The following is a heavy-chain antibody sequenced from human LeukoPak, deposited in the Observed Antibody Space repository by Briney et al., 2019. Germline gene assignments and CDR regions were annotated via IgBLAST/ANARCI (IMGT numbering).Heavy chain of an antibody. CDR3: ARPSTSGYSSGWYLGAFDI. CDR2: ISGSGGST. J-gene: IGHJ3*02. CDR1: GFTFSSYA. D-gene: IGHD6-19*01. Sequence: GGSLRLSCAASGFTFSSYAMSWVRQAPGKGLEWVSAISGSGGSTYYADSVKGRFTISRDNSKNTLYLQMNSLRAEDTAVYYCARPSTSGYSSGWYLGAFDIWGQGTMVTVSS. V-gene: IGHV3-23*01.